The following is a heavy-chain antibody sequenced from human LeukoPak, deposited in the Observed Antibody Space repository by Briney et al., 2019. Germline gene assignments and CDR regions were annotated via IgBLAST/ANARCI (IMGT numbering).Heavy chain of an antibody. CDR1: GFTFSSYE. CDR2: IGTAGDT. CDR3: ARLDYLNDTFDS. J-gene: IGHJ3*02. D-gene: IGHD3/OR15-3a*01. V-gene: IGHV3-13*01. Sequence: GGSLRLSCEASGFTFSSYEMHWVRQATGKGLEWVSAIGTAGDTYYPGSVKGRFTISRENAKNSLYLQMNSLRAGDTAVYYCARLDYLNDTFDSWGQGTMVTVSS.